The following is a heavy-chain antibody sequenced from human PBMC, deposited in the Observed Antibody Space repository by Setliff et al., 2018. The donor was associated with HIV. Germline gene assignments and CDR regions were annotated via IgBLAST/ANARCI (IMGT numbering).Heavy chain of an antibody. Sequence: GGSLRLSCAASGFTFNDYAMHWVRQAPGKGLEWVAVIWHDGNNQYYADSVKGRFTISRDNSRNTQYLQMNSLSVEDTAVYYCVKNLYTEMWGEIFDSWGRGTLVTVSS. CDR2: IWHDGNNQ. CDR1: GFTFNDYA. J-gene: IGHJ4*02. V-gene: IGHV3-33*06. CDR3: VKNLYTEMWGEIFDS. D-gene: IGHD3-16*01.